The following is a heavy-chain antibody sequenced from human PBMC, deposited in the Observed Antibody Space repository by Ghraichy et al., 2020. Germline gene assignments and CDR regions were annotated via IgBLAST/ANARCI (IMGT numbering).Heavy chain of an antibody. CDR1: GFSFSNYT. CDR2: IKSRGFYI. CDR3: ARGSRGGMDV. V-gene: IGHV3-21*01. Sequence: VKVSCAGSGFSFSNYTLNWVRQAPGKGLEWVSSIKSRGFYIHYADSVKGRFTISRDNAKNSLYLQMDSLRAEDTALYYCARGSRGGMDVWGQGTTVTVFS. J-gene: IGHJ6*02.